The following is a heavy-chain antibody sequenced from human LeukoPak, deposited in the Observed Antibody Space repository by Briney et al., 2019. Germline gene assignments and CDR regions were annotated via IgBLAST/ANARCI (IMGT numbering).Heavy chain of an antibody. CDR2: ISAYNGNT. CDR1: GYTFTNYG. D-gene: IGHD2-15*01. V-gene: IGHV1-18*01. J-gene: IGHJ4*02. Sequence: ASVKVSCKASGYTFTNYGISWVRQAPGQGLEWVGWISAYNGNTNYAQKLQGRVTMTTDTSTSTAYMELRSLRSDDTAVYYCARVRCSGGSCYSNFDYGGQGTLVTVSS. CDR3: ARVRCSGGSCYSNFDY.